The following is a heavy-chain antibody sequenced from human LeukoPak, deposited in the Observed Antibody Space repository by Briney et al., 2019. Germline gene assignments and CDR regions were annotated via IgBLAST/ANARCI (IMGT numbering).Heavy chain of an antibody. CDR1: GFTFSDYY. Sequence: PGGSLRLSCAATGFTFSDYYMSWLRQAPGKGLKWISYISSSGSADYYADSVQGRFTVSRDNAKSSLYLQMNSLRAKDTAVYYCARTQKYYDLWSGMNWGQGTLVTVSS. J-gene: IGHJ4*02. V-gene: IGHV3-11*04. CDR3: ARTQKYYDLWSGMN. CDR2: ISSSGSAD. D-gene: IGHD3-3*01.